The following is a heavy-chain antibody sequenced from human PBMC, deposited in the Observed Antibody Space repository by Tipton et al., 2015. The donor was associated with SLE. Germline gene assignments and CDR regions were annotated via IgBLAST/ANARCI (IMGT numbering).Heavy chain of an antibody. CDR1: GGSFSGYY. CDR2: VNHSGST. CDR3: ARTRKDTGQSMRDYFYYMDG. J-gene: IGHJ6*03. V-gene: IGHV4-34*01. D-gene: IGHD7-27*01. Sequence: LRLSCAVYGGSFSGYYWSWIRQSPEKGLECIGEVNHSGSTNYNPSLKSRLTITVDTSKNQFSLRLNSVTAADTAVYFCARTRKDTGQSMRDYFYYMDGWGKGITVTVSS.